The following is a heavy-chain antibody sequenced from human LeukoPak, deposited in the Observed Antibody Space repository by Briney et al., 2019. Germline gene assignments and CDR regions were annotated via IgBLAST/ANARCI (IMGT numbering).Heavy chain of an antibody. CDR2: INHSGST. J-gene: IGHJ4*02. D-gene: IGHD6-6*01. CDR3: ARWPEDHIAARPPLDY. Sequence: SETLSLTCAVYGGSFSGYYWSWIRQPPGKGLEWIGEINHSGSTNYNPSLKSRVTISVDTSKNQSSLKLSSVTAADTAVYYCARWPEDHIAARPPLDYWGQGTLVTVSS. V-gene: IGHV4-34*01. CDR1: GGSFSGYY.